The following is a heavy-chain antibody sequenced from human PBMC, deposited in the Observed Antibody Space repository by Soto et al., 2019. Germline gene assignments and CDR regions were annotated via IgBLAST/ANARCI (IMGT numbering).Heavy chain of an antibody. CDR1: GFTFSGYG. D-gene: IGHD3-10*01. CDR3: ARERITMVRGVIPPLGWFDP. CDR2: IWYDGSNK. J-gene: IGHJ5*02. V-gene: IGHV3-33*01. Sequence: GGSLRLSCVASGFTFSGYGIHWVRQAPGKGLEWVAFIWYDGSNKHYADSVKGRFTISRDNSKNTLYLQMNSLRAEDTAVYYCARERITMVRGVIPPLGWFDPWGQGTLVTVSS.